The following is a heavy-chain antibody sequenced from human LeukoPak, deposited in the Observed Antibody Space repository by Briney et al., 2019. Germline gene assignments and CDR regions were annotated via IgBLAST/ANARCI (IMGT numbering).Heavy chain of an antibody. V-gene: IGHV3-30*02. CDR3: ARYCTFRTCSATNFDA. D-gene: IGHD2-8*01. J-gene: IGHJ4*02. CDR1: GFTFSSYG. Sequence: AGGSLRLSCAASGFTFSSYGMHWVRQAPGKGLEWVAFIRYDGSNKYYADSVKGRFTISRDNSKNTLYLQMNSLRADDSAVYYCARYCTFRTCSATNFDAWGQGTLVTVSS. CDR2: IRYDGSNK.